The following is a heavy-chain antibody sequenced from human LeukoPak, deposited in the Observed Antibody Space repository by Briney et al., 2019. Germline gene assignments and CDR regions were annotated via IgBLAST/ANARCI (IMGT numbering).Heavy chain of an antibody. Sequence: SETLSLTCAVYGGSFSGYYWSWIRQPPGKGLEWIGEINHSGSTNYNPSLKSRVTISVDTSKNQFSLKLSSVTAADTAVYYCARPQWYQLLYRWFDPWGQGTLVTVSS. CDR1: GGSFSGYY. D-gene: IGHD2-2*01. CDR3: ARPQWYQLLYRWFDP. CDR2: INHSGST. V-gene: IGHV4-34*01. J-gene: IGHJ5*02.